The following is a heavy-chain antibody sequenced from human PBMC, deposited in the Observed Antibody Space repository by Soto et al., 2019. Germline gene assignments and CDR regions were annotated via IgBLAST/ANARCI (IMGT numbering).Heavy chain of an antibody. V-gene: IGHV1-3*01. D-gene: IGHD3-10*01. J-gene: IGHJ5*02. Sequence: QVQLVQSGAEVQKPGASVKVSCKASGYTFTSYAMHWVRQAPGQRLEWMGWINAGNGNTKYSQKFQGRVTITRDTSASTAYMELSSLRSEDTAVYYCARSAGYGSGSYLRYWFDPWGQGTLVTVSS. CDR2: INAGNGNT. CDR3: ARSAGYGSGSYLRYWFDP. CDR1: GYTFTSYA.